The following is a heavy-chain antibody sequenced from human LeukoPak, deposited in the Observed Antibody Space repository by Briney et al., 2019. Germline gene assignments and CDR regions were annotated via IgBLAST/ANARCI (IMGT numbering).Heavy chain of an antibody. CDR2: ISTGGTNK. CDR1: GFTFSSYE. J-gene: IGHJ4*02. V-gene: IGHV3-48*03. Sequence: PGGSLRLSCAASGFTFSSYEMNWVRQAPGKGLEWVSFISTGGTNKYYADSVRGRFTISRDNAKNSLYLQMNSLRAEDRAVYYCASPAYCGGDCYGWGQGTLVTVSS. D-gene: IGHD2-21*01. CDR3: ASPAYCGGDCYG.